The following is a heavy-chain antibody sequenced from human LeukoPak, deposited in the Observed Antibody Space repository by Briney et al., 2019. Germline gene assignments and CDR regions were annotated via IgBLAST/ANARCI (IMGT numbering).Heavy chain of an antibody. J-gene: IGHJ4*02. V-gene: IGHV1-69*04. CDR1: GYSLSSYG. CDR3: ASPLKDRQFDY. CDR2: IIPILGIA. Sequence: SVKVSCKASGYSLSSYGISWVRQAPGQGLEWMGRIIPILGIANYAQKFQGRVTITADKSTSTAYIELSSLRSEDTAVYYCASPLKDRQFDYWGQGTLVTVPS.